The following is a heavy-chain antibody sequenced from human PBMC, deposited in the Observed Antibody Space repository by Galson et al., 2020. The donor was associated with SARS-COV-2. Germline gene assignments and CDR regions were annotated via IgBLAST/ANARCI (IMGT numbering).Heavy chain of an antibody. CDR3: VRGGSPPLWCGADYYFMDV. Sequence: GGSLRLSCAASGFTFSSYAMHWVRQAPGKGLEWVAVISYDGSNKYYADSVKGRFTISRDNSKNTLYLQMNSVRAEDTAVYYCVRGGSPPLWCGADYYFMDVWGKGTTVTVSS. CDR1: GFTFSSYA. CDR2: ISYDGSNK. J-gene: IGHJ6*03. D-gene: IGHD3-10*01. V-gene: IGHV3-30*04.